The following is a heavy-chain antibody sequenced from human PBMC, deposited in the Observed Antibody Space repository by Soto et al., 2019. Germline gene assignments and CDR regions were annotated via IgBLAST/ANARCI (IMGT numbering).Heavy chain of an antibody. J-gene: IGHJ4*02. CDR3: ARAHIVVVTAIE. Sequence: SSETLSLTCTVSGGSISSGDYYWSWIRQPPGKGLEWIGHIYYSGSTYYNPSLKSRVTISVDTSKNQFSLKLSSVTAADTAVYYCARAHIVVVTAIEWGQGTLVTVS. CDR2: IYYSGST. CDR1: GGSISSGDYY. D-gene: IGHD2-21*02. V-gene: IGHV4-30-4*01.